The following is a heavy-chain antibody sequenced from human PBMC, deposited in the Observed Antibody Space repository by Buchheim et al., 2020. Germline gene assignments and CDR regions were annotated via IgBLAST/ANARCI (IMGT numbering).Heavy chain of an antibody. CDR3: ARERVFNWNYGGDYYYYGMDV. V-gene: IGHV4-31*03. CDR2: IYYSGST. Sequence: QVQLQESGPGLVKPSQTLSLTCTVSGGSISSGGYYWSWIRQHPGKGLEWIGYIYYSGSTYYNPSLKSRVTISVDTSKNQFSLKLSSVTTADTAVYYCARERVFNWNYGGDYYYYGMDVWGQGTT. CDR1: GGSISSGGYY. J-gene: IGHJ6*02. D-gene: IGHD1-7*01.